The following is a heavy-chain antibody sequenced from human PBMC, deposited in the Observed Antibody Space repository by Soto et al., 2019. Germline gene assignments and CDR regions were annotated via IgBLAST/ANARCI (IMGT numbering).Heavy chain of an antibody. CDR2: ISGSGGST. V-gene: IGHV3-23*01. CDR3: AKRYCSGGSCYSGYFDY. Sequence: GGSLRLSCAASGFTFSSYAMSWVRQAPGKGLEWVSAISGSGGSTYYADSVKGRFTISRDNSKNTLYLQMNSLRAEDTAVYYCAKRYCSGGSCYSGYFDYWGQGTLVTVSS. D-gene: IGHD2-15*01. J-gene: IGHJ4*02. CDR1: GFTFSSYA.